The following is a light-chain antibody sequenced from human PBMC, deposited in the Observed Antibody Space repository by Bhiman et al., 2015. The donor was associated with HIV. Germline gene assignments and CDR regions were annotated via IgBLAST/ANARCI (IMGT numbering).Light chain of an antibody. J-gene: IGLJ1*01. CDR2: FDT. CDR3: SSLTSSITYV. CDR1: NIGSKN. V-gene: IGLV3-21*01. Sequence: SYVLTQPPSVSVAPGKTATITCGGNNIGSKNVHWYQQKPGRAPVLVIYFDTDRPSGVSNRFSGSKSGNTASLTISGLQAEDEADYYCSSLTSSITYVFGTGTNVTVL.